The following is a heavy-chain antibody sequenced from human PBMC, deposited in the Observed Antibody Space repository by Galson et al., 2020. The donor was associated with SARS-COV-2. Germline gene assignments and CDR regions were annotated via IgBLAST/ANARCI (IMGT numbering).Heavy chain of an antibody. CDR2: IIPIFGTA. D-gene: IGHD2-2*02. CDR3: AMGGWGYCSSTSCYTYMDV. CDR1: GGTFSSYA. J-gene: IGHJ6*03. Sequence: KISCKASGGTFSSYAISWVRQAPGQGLEWMGGIIPIFGTANYAQKFQGRVTITADESTTTAYMELSSLRSEDTAVYYCAMGGWGYCSSTSCYTYMDVWGKGTTVTVSS. V-gene: IGHV1-69*01.